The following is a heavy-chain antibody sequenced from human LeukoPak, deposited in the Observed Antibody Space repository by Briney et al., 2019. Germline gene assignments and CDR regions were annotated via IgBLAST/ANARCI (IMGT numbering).Heavy chain of an antibody. J-gene: IGHJ4*02. D-gene: IGHD5-24*01. CDR3: ARGKWLHERPFDY. CDR1: GGSISSYY. CDR2: IYYSGST. V-gene: IGHV4-59*01. Sequence: SETLSLTCTVSGGSISSYYWSWIRQPPGKGLEWIGYIYYSGSTNYNPSLKSRVTISVDTSKNQFSLKLSSVTAADTAVYYCARGKWLHERPFDYWGQGTLVTVSS.